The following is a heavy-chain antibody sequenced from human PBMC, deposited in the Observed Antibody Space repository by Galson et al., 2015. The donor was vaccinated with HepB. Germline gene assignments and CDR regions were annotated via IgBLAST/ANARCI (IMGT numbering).Heavy chain of an antibody. CDR2: IYSGGST. CDR3: ARVRQYSSGWYYFDY. J-gene: IGHJ4*02. CDR1: GFTVSSNY. Sequence: SLRLSCAASGFTVSSNYMSWVRQAPGKGLEWVSVIYSGGSTYYADSVKGRFTISRHNSKNTLYLQMSSLRAEDTAVYYCARVRQYSSGWYYFDYWGQGTLVTVSS. D-gene: IGHD6-19*01. V-gene: IGHV3-53*04.